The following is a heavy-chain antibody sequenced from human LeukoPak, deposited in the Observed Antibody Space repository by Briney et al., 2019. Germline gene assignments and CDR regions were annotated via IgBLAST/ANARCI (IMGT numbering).Heavy chain of an antibody. CDR3: ARAARIAVAGTYPDY. V-gene: IGHV3-48*03. J-gene: IGHJ4*02. CDR2: IGSSGSTI. CDR1: GFTFSSYE. Sequence: GGSLRLSCAASGFTFSSYEMNWVRQAPGKGLEWVSYIGSSGSTIYYADSVMGRFTISRDNAKNSLYLQMNSLGAEDTAVHYCARAARIAVAGTYPDYWGQGTLVTVSS. D-gene: IGHD6-19*01.